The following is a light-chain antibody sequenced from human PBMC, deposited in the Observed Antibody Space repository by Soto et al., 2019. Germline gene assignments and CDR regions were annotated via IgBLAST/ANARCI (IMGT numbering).Light chain of an antibody. CDR3: CSFAGHKGI. J-gene: IGLJ2*01. CDR1: SSDVGGYSL. CDR2: HVT. Sequence: QSALTQPASVSGSPGQSITISCTGTSSDVGGYSLVSWYQHHPGTVPKLIIDHVTDRPSGVSSRFSGYNSGNTASLTISGLQAHDEADYYCCSFAGHKGIFGGGTKVTVL. V-gene: IGLV2-23*02.